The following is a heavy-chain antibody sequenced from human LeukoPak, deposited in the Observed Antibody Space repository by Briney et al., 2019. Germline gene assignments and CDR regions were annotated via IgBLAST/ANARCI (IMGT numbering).Heavy chain of an antibody. V-gene: IGHV4-34*01. CDR1: GGSFSGYY. Sequence: SETLSLTCAVYGGSFSGYYWSWIRQPPGKGLEWIGEINHSGSTNYNPSLKSRVTMSVDTSKNQFSLKLSSVTAADTAVYYCARGVLPPDNWFDPWGQGTLVTVSS. CDR2: INHSGST. D-gene: IGHD2-15*01. J-gene: IGHJ5*02. CDR3: ARGVLPPDNWFDP.